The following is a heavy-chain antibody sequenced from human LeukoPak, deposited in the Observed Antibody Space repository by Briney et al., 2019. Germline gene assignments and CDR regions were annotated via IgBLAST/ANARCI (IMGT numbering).Heavy chain of an antibody. Sequence: GGSVRLSCVASGFTFSYYYMSSIRQAPGKGLEWVSYISSDGSYTKYADSVKGRFTISRDNAKNSLYLQMNSLRAEDTAVYYCARELEFSRYWYFDLWGGGTLASVSS. CDR2: ISSDGSYT. CDR3: ARELEFSRYWYFDL. V-gene: IGHV3-11*05. D-gene: IGHD3-3*02. J-gene: IGHJ2*01. CDR1: GFTFSYYY.